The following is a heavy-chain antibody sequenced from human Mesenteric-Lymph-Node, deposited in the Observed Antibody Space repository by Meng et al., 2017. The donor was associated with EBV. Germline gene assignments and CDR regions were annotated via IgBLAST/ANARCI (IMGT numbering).Heavy chain of an antibody. V-gene: IGHV1-18*01. CDR3: ARISDYDSSGLDY. CDR2: ISAYNSNT. Sequence: QVQLVQSGGEMKKPGASVKFSCKASGYTFTNFGITWVRQAPGQGLEWLGWISAYNSNTDYAQSLQGRVIMTKDTSTSTAYMDLRSLRPDDTAVYYCARISDYDSSGLDYWGQGTLVTVSS. J-gene: IGHJ4*02. CDR1: GYTFTNFG. D-gene: IGHD3-22*01.